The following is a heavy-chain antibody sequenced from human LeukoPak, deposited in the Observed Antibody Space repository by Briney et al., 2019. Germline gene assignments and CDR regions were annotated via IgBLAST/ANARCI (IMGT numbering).Heavy chain of an antibody. V-gene: IGHV3-7*01. CDR2: IKQDGSEK. D-gene: IGHD3-10*01. J-gene: IGHJ3*02. CDR1: GFTFSSYW. CDR3: ARDQPDYYGSGSYYTPDAVCAFDI. Sequence: GGSLRLSCAASGFTFSSYWMSWVRQAPGKGLEWVANIKQDGSEKYYVDSVKGRFTISRDNAKNSLYPQMNSLRDEDTAVYYCARDQPDYYGSGSYYTPDAVCAFDIWGQGTMVTVSS.